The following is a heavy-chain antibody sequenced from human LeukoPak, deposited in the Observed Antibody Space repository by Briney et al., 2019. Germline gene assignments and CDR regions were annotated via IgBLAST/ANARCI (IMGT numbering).Heavy chain of an antibody. CDR2: INPNSGGT. CDR1: GYTFTGYY. J-gene: IGHJ4*02. V-gene: IGHV1-2*02. Sequence: ASVKVSCKASGYTFTGYYMHWVRQAPGQGLEWMGWINPNSGGTNYAQKFQGRVTMTRDTSISTAYMELSRLRSDDTAVYYCARDIIVVVPSSENDYWGQGTLVTVSS. D-gene: IGHD2-2*01. CDR3: ARDIIVVVPSSENDY.